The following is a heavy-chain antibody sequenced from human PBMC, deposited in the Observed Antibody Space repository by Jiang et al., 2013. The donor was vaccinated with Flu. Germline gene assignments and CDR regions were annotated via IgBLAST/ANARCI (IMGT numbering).Heavy chain of an antibody. Sequence: LVQPGGSLRLSCEVSGFTFSDHYMDWVRQAPGKGLEWVGRIRNKDNSYFTQYAASVKGRFTISRDDSKNSLYLQMNSLKTEDTAVYYCTRDGVGVTRPIDYWGQGTLVTVSS. V-gene: IGHV3-72*01. CDR1: GFTFSDHY. D-gene: IGHD1-26*01. CDR3: TRDGVGVTRPIDY. J-gene: IGHJ4*02. CDR2: IRNKDNSYFT.